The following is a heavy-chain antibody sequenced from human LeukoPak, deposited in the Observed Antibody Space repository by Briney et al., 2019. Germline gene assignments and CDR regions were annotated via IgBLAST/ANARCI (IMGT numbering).Heavy chain of an antibody. D-gene: IGHD1-7*01. Sequence: GGSLRLSCAASGFTFSQYWMSWVRQAPGKGLEWVANIKQDGSEKYYVDSVKGRFTISRDNAKSSLSLQMNSLGAEDTAVYYCAKGTLGVSSLFDYWGQGTLVTVSS. CDR1: GFTFSQYW. V-gene: IGHV3-7*02. CDR2: IKQDGSEK. J-gene: IGHJ4*02. CDR3: AKGTLGVSSLFDY.